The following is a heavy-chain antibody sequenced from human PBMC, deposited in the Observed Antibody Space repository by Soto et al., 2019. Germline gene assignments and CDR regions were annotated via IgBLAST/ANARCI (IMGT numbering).Heavy chain of an antibody. CDR3: ARLQDDGDYIFDY. CDR1: GVSISSYS. CDR2: IYYSGST. D-gene: IGHD4-17*01. J-gene: IGHJ4*02. Sequence: PSETLSLTCTVSGVSISSYSWSWIRQPPGKGLEWIGYIYYSGSTNYNPSLKSRVTISVDTSKNQFSLKLSSVTAADTAVYYSARLQDDGDYIFDYWGQGTLVTVSS. V-gene: IGHV4-59*08.